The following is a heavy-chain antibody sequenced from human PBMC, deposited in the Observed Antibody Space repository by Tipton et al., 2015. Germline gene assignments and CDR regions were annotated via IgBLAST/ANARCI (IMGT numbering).Heavy chain of an antibody. D-gene: IGHD3-22*01. J-gene: IGHJ3*02. CDR3: ARHVSFYYDTHGSDALDI. CDR2: FYPDDSDT. V-gene: IGHV5-51*01. Sequence: QLVQSGAEVKKAGESLKISCKGSGYSFATYWIGWVRQMPGKGLEWMGIFYPDDSDTRYSPSFQGQVTISADKSISTAYLHWSSLKASDTAMYYCARHVSFYYDTHGSDALDIWAQGTMVTVSS. CDR1: GYSFATYW.